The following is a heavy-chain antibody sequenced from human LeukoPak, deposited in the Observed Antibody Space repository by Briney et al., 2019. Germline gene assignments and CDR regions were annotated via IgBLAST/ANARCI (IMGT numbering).Heavy chain of an antibody. J-gene: IGHJ4*02. CDR2: MNPNSGNT. Sequence: ASVAVSCKASGYTFTSCDINWVRQATGQGLEWMGWMNPNSGNTGYGQSFQGRITMTRDISIGTAYMELSNLTSEDTAIYYCTRGSSGRRDNWGQGTLVTVSA. CDR3: TRGSSGRRDN. D-gene: IGHD6-19*01. CDR1: GYTFTSCD. V-gene: IGHV1-8*01.